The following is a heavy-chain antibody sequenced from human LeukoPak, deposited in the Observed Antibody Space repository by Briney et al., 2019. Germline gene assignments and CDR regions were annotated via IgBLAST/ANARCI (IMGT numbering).Heavy chain of an antibody. CDR3: AREGDTDPPPVGDY. Sequence: PGGSLRLSCAASGFTFSSYGMHWVRQAPGKGLEWVAVISYDGSNKYYADSVKGRFTISRDNSKNTLYLQMNSLRAEDTAVYYCAREGDTDPPPVGDYWGQGTLVTVSS. V-gene: IGHV3-30*03. CDR1: GFTFSSYG. J-gene: IGHJ4*02. D-gene: IGHD2-21*01. CDR2: ISYDGSNK.